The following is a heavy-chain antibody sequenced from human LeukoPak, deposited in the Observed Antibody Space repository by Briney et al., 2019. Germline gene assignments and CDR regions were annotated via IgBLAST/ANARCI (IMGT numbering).Heavy chain of an antibody. J-gene: IGHJ4*02. CDR3: AKDKQQLEYFDY. Sequence: QAGGSLRLSCVASGFIFSNYGMSWVRQAPGKGLEWVSGITSGSGSTFYADSVEGRFTISRDNSKNTLYLQMNSLRADDTALYYCAKDKQQLEYFDYWGQGTLVTVSS. D-gene: IGHD6-13*01. CDR1: GFIFSNYG. CDR2: ITSGSGST. V-gene: IGHV3-23*01.